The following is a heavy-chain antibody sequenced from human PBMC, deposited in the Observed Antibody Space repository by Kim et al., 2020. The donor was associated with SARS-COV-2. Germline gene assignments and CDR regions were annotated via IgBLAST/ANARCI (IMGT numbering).Heavy chain of an antibody. Sequence: SETLSLTCAVYGGSFSGYYWSWIRQPPGKGLEWIGEINHSGSTNYNPSLKSRVTISVDTSKNQFSLKLSSVTAADTAVYYCARESDSGSHQHDYWGQGTLVTVSS. J-gene: IGHJ4*02. D-gene: IGHD1-26*01. V-gene: IGHV4-34*01. CDR1: GGSFSGYY. CDR2: INHSGST. CDR3: ARESDSGSHQHDY.